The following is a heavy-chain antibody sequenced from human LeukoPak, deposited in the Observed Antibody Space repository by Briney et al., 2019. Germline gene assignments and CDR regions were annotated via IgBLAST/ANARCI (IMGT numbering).Heavy chain of an antibody. CDR1: GFTFSSYS. D-gene: IGHD4-17*01. CDR3: ARGGDGDYDPYYYGMDV. J-gene: IGHJ6*02. V-gene: IGHV3-21*01. Sequence: GGSLRLSCAASGFTFSSYSMNWVRQAPGKGLEWVSSISSSSSYIYYADSVKGRFTISRDNAKNSLYLQMNSLRAEDTAVYYCARGGDGDYDPYYYGMDVWGQGTTVTVSS. CDR2: ISSSSSYI.